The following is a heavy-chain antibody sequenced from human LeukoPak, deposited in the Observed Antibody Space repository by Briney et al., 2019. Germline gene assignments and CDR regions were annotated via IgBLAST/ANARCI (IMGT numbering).Heavy chain of an antibody. V-gene: IGHV5-51*01. D-gene: IGHD3-9*01. CDR1: GYNFTNYW. CDR2: IYPGDSDT. Sequence: GESLKISCEASGYNFTNYWIGWVRQMPGKGLEWMGIIYPGDSDTRYSSSFQGHVTISADKSISTTYLQWSSLKASDTAMYYCARDILTDYFDYWGQGTLVTVSS. J-gene: IGHJ4*02. CDR3: ARDILTDYFDY.